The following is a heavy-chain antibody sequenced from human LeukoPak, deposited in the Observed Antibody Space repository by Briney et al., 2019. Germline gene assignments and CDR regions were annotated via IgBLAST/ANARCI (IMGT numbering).Heavy chain of an antibody. CDR2: IYTSGST. J-gene: IGHJ5*02. Sequence: SQTLSLTCTVSGGSISSGSYYWSWIRQPAGKGLEWIGRIYTSGSTNYNPSLKSRVTISVDTSKNQFSLKLSSVTAADTAVYYCARDPGIAAAGTLWFDPWGQGTLVTVSS. CDR3: ARDPGIAAAGTLWFDP. CDR1: GGSISSGSYY. D-gene: IGHD6-13*01. V-gene: IGHV4-61*02.